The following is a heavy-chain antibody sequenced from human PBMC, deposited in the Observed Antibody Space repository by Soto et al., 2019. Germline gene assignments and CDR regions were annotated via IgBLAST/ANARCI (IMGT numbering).Heavy chain of an antibody. V-gene: IGHV3-30-3*01. CDR2: ISYDGSNK. CDR3: ARDPTRSDIVVVPAASRGMDV. CDR1: GFTFSSYA. Sequence: GGSLSLSCAASGFTFSSYAMHWVRQAPGKGLEWVAVISYDGSNKYYADSVKGRFTISRDNSKNTLYLQMNSLRAEDTAVYYCARDPTRSDIVVVPAASRGMDVWGQGTTVTVSS. J-gene: IGHJ6*02. D-gene: IGHD2-2*01.